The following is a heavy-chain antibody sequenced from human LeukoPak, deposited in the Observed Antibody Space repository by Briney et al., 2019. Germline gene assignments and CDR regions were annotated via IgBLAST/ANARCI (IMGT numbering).Heavy chain of an antibody. Sequence: PGGPLRPPSPALGFPFTSYAMTWVRPAPRKGLGWVSGISNGGGSTYYADSGRGRFTHSRDNSKSTVYLQMNSLRGEDTAVYYCAKAVAPDGRRFDYWGDGDLVSVSS. J-gene: IGHJ4*03. CDR2: ISNGGGST. V-gene: IGHV3-23*01. CDR1: GFPFTSYA. CDR3: AKAVAPDGRRFDY. D-gene: IGHD6-13*01.